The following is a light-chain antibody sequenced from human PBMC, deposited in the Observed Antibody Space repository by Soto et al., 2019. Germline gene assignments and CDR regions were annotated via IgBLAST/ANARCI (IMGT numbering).Light chain of an antibody. CDR1: QSVYSN. V-gene: IGKV3-20*01. Sequence: EIAMTQSPATLSVSPVERATLSCRASQSVYSNLAWYQQKPGQTPRLLIYGASSRATGIPDRFSGSGSGTDFTLTISRVEPEDFAVYYCQQYGSSPGTFGQGTKVDIK. CDR2: GAS. J-gene: IGKJ1*01. CDR3: QQYGSSPGT.